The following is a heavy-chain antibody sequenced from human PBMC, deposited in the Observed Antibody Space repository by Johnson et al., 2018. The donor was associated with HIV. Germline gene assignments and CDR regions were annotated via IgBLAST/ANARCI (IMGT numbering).Heavy chain of an antibody. CDR3: ARVVREYNGRGLLGLRWAM. D-gene: IGHD5-12*01. J-gene: IGHJ1*01. CDR2: INWNGDTK. V-gene: IGHV3-20*04. CDR1: GFTFDDYG. Sequence: QLVESGGGLVKPGGSLRLSCAVSGFTFDDYGMSWVRQAPGKGLEWVSGINWNGDTKGYADSVNGRFTISRDNAKNFVYLQMNSLRAEDTAVYYCARVVREYNGRGLLGLRWAMWG.